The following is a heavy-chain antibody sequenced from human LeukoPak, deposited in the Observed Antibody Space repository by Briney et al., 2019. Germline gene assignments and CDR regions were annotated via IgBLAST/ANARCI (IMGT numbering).Heavy chain of an antibody. J-gene: IGHJ4*02. Sequence: ASVKVSFKASGYTVTGNYLHWVRQAPGQGLEWMGWINPNSGGTKHGQKFQGRVSMTRDTSISTAYLELSSLRPDDTAVYCCARGRSVTTSSRFDCWGQGTLVTLSS. CDR3: ARGRSVTTSSRFDC. D-gene: IGHD4-17*01. V-gene: IGHV1-2*02. CDR2: INPNSGGT. CDR1: GYTVTGNY.